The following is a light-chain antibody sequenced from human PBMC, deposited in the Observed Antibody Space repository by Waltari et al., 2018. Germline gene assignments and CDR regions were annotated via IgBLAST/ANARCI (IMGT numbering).Light chain of an antibody. CDR3: SSYTSSGVV. V-gene: IGLV2-14*01. Sequence: QSALTQPASVSGSPGQASILSCTGTGRDVGGYAYVSWYQQYPGKAPRLIIYDVYNRPSGVSNRFSGSKSDNTASLTISGLQAEDESVYYCSSYTSSGVVFGGGTKLTVL. J-gene: IGLJ2*01. CDR1: GRDVGGYAY. CDR2: DVY.